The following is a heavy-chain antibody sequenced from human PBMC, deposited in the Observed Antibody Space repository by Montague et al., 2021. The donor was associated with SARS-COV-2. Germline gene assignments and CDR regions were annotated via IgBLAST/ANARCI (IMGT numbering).Heavy chain of an antibody. D-gene: IGHD5-12*01. Sequence: SETLSLTCSVSGFSISSGFYWAWIRQSPGKGPEWIGTVYHSGYTHYNPSLKGRVTVSIDTSKNQFSLTVTSVTAADTAAYFRARRGYTGSDYFDYWGQGTLVTVSS. CDR3: ARRGYTGSDYFDY. CDR2: VYHSGYT. V-gene: IGHV4-38-2*01. J-gene: IGHJ4*02. CDR1: GFSISSGFY.